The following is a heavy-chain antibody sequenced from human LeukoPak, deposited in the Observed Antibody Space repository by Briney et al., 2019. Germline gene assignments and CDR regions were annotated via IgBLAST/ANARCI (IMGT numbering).Heavy chain of an antibody. CDR1: GFTFSSYA. Sequence: GGSLRLSCAASGFTFSSYAMHWVRQAPGKGLEWVAVISYDGSNKYYANSVKGRFTISRGNSKNTLYLQMNSLRGEDTAVYYCARALNTGETSYAMGDYWGQGTLVTVSS. V-gene: IGHV3-30*04. CDR3: ARALNTGETSYAMGDY. CDR2: ISYDGSNK. J-gene: IGHJ4*02. D-gene: IGHD3-10*01.